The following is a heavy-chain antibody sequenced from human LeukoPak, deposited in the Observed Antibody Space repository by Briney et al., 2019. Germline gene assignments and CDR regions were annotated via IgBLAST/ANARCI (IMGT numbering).Heavy chain of an antibody. Sequence: GASVKVSCKASGYTFTDYHVHWVRQAPGQGIEWLGWINPKSGGTNYAQRFQGRITMTRDTSISTAYMELSRLRSDDTAVYFCATATQTPIEYYFDYWGQGTLVTVSS. CDR3: ATATQTPIEYYFDY. V-gene: IGHV1-2*02. CDR1: GYTFTDYH. CDR2: INPKSGGT. D-gene: IGHD3-16*02. J-gene: IGHJ4*02.